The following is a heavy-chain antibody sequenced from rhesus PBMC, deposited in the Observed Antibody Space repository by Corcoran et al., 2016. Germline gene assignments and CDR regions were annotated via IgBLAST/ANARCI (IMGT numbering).Heavy chain of an antibody. CDR2: IDGAGSSA. Sequence: QLQLQASGPGLVKPSETLSVACAVSGGSFSRSYWTWIRQAPGKGLEWIGYIDGAGSSANYTPSLKSRVTLSVDTSQSQLFLNLKSVTAADTAVYSFAGSSGYNYPDFWGQGVLVTVSS. CDR1: GGSFSRSY. V-gene: IGHV4-169*01. CDR3: AGSSGYNYPDF. J-gene: IGHJ4*01. D-gene: IGHD2-33*01.